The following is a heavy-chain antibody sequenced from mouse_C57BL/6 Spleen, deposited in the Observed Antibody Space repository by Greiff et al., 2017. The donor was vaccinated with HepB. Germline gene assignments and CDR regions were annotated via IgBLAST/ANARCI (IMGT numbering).Heavy chain of an antibody. Sequence: QVQLQQPGAELVKPGASVKLSCKASGYTFTSYWMQWVKQRPGEGLEWIGEIDPSDSYTNYNQKFKGKATLTVDTSSSTAYMQLSSLTAEDSAVYDCARSAYGLYYAMDYWGQGTSVTVSS. CDR2: IDPSDSYT. CDR3: ARSAYGLYYAMDY. CDR1: GYTFTSYW. D-gene: IGHD1-1*01. J-gene: IGHJ4*01. V-gene: IGHV1-50*01.